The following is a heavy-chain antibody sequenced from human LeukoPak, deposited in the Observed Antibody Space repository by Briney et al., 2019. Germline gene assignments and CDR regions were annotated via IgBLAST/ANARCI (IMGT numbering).Heavy chain of an antibody. J-gene: IGHJ3*02. Sequence: SETLSLTCTVSGGSISSGDYYWSWIRQPPGKGLEWIGYIYYSGSTYYNPSLKGRVTISVDTSKNQFSLKLSSVTAADTAVYYCARDGRAIVVVPAAIPAFDIWGQGTMVTVSS. CDR2: IYYSGST. V-gene: IGHV4-30-4*08. D-gene: IGHD2-2*01. CDR3: ARDGRAIVVVPAAIPAFDI. CDR1: GGSISSGDYY.